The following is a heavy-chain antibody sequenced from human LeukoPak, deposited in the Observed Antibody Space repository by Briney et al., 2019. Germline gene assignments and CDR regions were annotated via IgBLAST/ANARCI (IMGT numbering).Heavy chain of an antibody. CDR2: MNPNSGNT. CDR1: GYTFTSYD. V-gene: IGHV1-8*01. J-gene: IGHJ4*02. D-gene: IGHD5-12*01. CDR3: ARGNPLTYSGYDFEFDY. Sequence: ASVKVSCKASGYTFTSYDINWVRQATGQGLEWMGWMNPNSGNTGYAQKFQGRVTMTRNTSISTAYMELSSLRSEDTAVYYCARGNPLTYSGYDFEFDYWGQGTLVTVSS.